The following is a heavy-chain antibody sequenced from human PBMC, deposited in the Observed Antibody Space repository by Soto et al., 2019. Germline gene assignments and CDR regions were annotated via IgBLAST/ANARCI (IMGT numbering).Heavy chain of an antibody. J-gene: IGHJ6*02. V-gene: IGHV3-72*01. D-gene: IGHD4-17*01. CDR1: GFTFSDHY. CDR2: TRNKANSYTT. Sequence: EVQLVESGGGLVQPGGSLRLSCAASGFTFSDHYMDWVRQAPVKGLEWVGRTRNKANSYTTEYAASVKGRFTISRDDSKNSLYLQMNSLKTEDTAVYYCASLRGMDVWGQGTTVTVSS. CDR3: ASLRGMDV.